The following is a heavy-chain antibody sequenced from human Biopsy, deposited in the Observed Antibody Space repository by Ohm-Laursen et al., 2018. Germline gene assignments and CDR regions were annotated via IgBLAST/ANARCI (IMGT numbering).Heavy chain of an antibody. D-gene: IGHD3-22*01. CDR3: VRGVDYYDPYHYYALDV. V-gene: IGHV4-34*01. CDR2: VNHSGRT. J-gene: IGHJ6*02. CDR1: GESFNGYY. Sequence: TLSLTCSVYGESFNGYYWSWIRQTPGKGLVWIGEVNHSGRTNYNPSLKSRVTISVDTSKNQFSLKVRSVTAADTAVYYCVRGVDYYDPYHYYALDVWGQGTTVTVSS.